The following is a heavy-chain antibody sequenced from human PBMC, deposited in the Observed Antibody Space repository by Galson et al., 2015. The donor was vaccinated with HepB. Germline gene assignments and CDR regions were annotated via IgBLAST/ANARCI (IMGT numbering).Heavy chain of an antibody. J-gene: IGHJ4*02. CDR1: GYRFSNYW. CDR3: ARRSFSYVDY. D-gene: IGHD3-16*01. Sequence: QSGAEVKKPGESLKISCKASGYRFSNYWNGWVRQMTGKGLEWIGIISPSDYDLRYSPSLQGQVTISVDKSVTTTYLQWDSRKASDSAMYYCARRSFSYVDYWGQGTLVTVSS. CDR2: ISPSDYDL. V-gene: IGHV5-51*01.